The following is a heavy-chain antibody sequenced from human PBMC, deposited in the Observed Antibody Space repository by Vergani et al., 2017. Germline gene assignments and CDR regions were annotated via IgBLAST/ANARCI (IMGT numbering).Heavy chain of an antibody. V-gene: IGHV1-46*01. J-gene: IGHJ6*03. D-gene: IGHD3-3*01. Sequence: QVQLVQSGAEVKKPGASVKVSCKASGYTFTSYYMHWVRQAPGQGLEWMGIINPSGGSTSYAQKFQGRVTMTRDTSTSTVYMELSSLRSEDTAVYYCARRTYYDFWSGYHYYMDVWGKGTTVTVSS. CDR2: INPSGGST. CDR1: GYTFTSYY. CDR3: ARRTYYDFWSGYHYYMDV.